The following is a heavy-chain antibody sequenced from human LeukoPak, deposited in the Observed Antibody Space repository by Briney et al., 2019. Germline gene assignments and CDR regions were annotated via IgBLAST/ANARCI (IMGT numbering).Heavy chain of an antibody. CDR2: IYYSGST. CDR3: ARHPLYDFWSGYISGGDAFDI. J-gene: IGHJ3*02. V-gene: IGHV4-39*01. D-gene: IGHD3-3*01. Sequence: SETLSLTCTVSGGSISSSSYYWGWIRQPPGKGLEWIGSIYYSGSTYYNPSLKSRVTISVDTSKNQFSLKLSSVTAADTAVYYCARHPLYDFWSGYISGGDAFDIWGQGTMVTVSS. CDR1: GGSISSSSYY.